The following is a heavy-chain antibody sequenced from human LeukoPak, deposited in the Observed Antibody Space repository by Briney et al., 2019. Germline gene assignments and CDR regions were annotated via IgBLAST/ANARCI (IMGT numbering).Heavy chain of an antibody. CDR3: ARGDYVWGSSHNFDY. CDR1: GGSFSGYY. V-gene: IGHV4-34*01. J-gene: IGHJ4*02. D-gene: IGHD3-16*01. Sequence: SETLSLTCAVYGGSFSGYYWSWIRQPPGKGLEWIGEINHSGSTNYNPSLKSRVTISVDTSKNQFSLKLRSVTAADTAVYYCARGDYVWGSSHNFDYWGQGTLVTVSS. CDR2: INHSGST.